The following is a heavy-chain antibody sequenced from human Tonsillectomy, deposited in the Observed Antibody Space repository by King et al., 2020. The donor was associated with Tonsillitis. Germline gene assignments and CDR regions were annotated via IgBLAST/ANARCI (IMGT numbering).Heavy chain of an antibody. J-gene: IGHJ4*02. V-gene: IGHV3-48*01. CDR1: GFTFSSYS. CDR2: ISSGSSTI. D-gene: IGHD3-22*01. CDR3: ARDPQYYYDSSGYLDY. Sequence: VQLVESGGGLVQPGGSLRLSCAASGFTFSSYSMNWVRQAPGKGLEWVSYISSGSSTIYYADSVKGRFTISRDNAKNSLYLQMYSLRAEDTAVYYCARDPQYYYDSSGYLDYWGQGTLVTVSS.